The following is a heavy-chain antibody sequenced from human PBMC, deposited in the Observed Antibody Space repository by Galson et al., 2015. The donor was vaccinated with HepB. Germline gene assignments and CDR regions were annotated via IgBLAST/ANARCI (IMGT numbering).Heavy chain of an antibody. V-gene: IGHV4-59*08. CDR2: LSYTGRT. J-gene: IGHJ4*02. CDR1: GDSISNYY. D-gene: IGHD6-19*01. CDR3: ARQPHRSGWGYFNY. Sequence: ETLSLTCTVSGDSISNYYWSWIRQPPGRGLEWIGVLSYTGRTNYSPSLKSRVTISVDTSENQLSLKMTSVIAADTAVYFCARQPHRSGWGYFNYWGQGTLVSVSS.